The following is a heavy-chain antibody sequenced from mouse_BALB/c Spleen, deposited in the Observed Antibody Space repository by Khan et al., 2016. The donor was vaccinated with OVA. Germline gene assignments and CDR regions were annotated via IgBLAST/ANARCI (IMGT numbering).Heavy chain of an antibody. CDR1: GFSLTGYG. J-gene: IGHJ4*01. CDR3: AREIYYDYAYYYAMDY. V-gene: IGHV2-6-7*01. Sequence: QVQLKQSGPGLVAPSQSLSITCTVSGFSLTGYGVNWVRQPPGKGLEWLGMMWGDGSTDYNSALKSRLSISKDNSKSQVFLKMNSLHTDDTARYYCAREIYYDYAYYYAMDYWGQGTSVTGSA. D-gene: IGHD2-4*01. CDR2: MWGDGST.